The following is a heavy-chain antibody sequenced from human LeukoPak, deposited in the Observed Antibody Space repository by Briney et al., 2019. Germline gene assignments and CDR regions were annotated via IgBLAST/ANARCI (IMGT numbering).Heavy chain of an antibody. Sequence: PSETLSLPCAVYGGSLSGYYWSWIRQPPGKGLEWIGEIYNSGSTNYNPSLKSRVTISVDTSKNQFSLKLSSVSAADTAVYYCATEMVLAATPSFSGLNWFDPWGQGTLVTVSS. V-gene: IGHV4-34*01. CDR1: GGSLSGYY. CDR2: IYNSGST. CDR3: ATEMVLAATPSFSGLNWFDP. J-gene: IGHJ5*02. D-gene: IGHD2-15*01.